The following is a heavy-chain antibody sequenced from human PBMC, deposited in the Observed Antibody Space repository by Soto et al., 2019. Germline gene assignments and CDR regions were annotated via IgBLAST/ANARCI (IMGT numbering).Heavy chain of an antibody. Sequence: QITLKESGPTLVTPTQTLTLTCTFSGFSLSTLGVGVGWIRQPPGKALEWLALIYWDDDKRYIPSLKSRLTNTKHTPKNRLALKVTTGDPGDTPTSYCAFQRWGEFLNWAPETLVPV. J-gene: IGHJ4*02. CDR3: AFQRWGEFLN. CDR1: GFSLSTLGVG. CDR2: IYWDDDK. V-gene: IGHV2-5*02. D-gene: IGHD3-10*01.